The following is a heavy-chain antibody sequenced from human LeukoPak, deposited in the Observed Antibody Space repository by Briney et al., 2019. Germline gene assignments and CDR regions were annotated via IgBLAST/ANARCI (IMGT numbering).Heavy chain of an antibody. D-gene: IGHD2-2*01. CDR2: ILYSGST. J-gene: IGHJ5*02. CDR3: ARQEVGAGYCSSSSCAEPHWFDP. Sequence: SETLSLTCIVSGGSISSTSYWGWIRQPPGKGLEWIGTILYSGSTFYNPSLKSRVTISVDTSKNQFSLKLNSVTAADTAVYYCARQEVGAGYCSSSSCAEPHWFDPWGQGTLVTVSS. CDR1: GGSISSTSY. V-gene: IGHV4-39*01.